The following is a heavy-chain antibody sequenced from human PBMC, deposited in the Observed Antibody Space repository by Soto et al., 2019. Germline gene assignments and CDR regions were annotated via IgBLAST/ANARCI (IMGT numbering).Heavy chain of an antibody. CDR2: ISSSSSYI. J-gene: IGHJ6*02. Sequence: GGSLRLSCAASGFTFSSYSMNWVRQAPGKGLEWVSSISSSSSYIYYADSVKGRFTISRDNAKNSLYLQMNSLRAEDTAVYYCARGVVPAAMSYYYGMDVWGRGTTVTVSS. V-gene: IGHV3-21*01. D-gene: IGHD2-2*01. CDR3: ARGVVPAAMSYYYGMDV. CDR1: GFTFSSYS.